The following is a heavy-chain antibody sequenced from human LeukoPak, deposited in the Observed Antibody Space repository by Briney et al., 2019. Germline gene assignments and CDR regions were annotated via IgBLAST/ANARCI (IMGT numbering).Heavy chain of an antibody. CDR2: ISSSSSYI. J-gene: IGHJ4*02. CDR1: GFTFSSYS. CDR3: ARASWQGNFDY. D-gene: IGHD3-10*01. V-gene: IGHV3-21*01. Sequence: GGSLRLSCAASGFTFSSYSMNWVRQAPGKGLEWVSSISSSSSYIYYADSVKGRFTISRDNAKNSLYLQMTSLRAEDTAVYYCARASWQGNFDYWGQGTLVTVSS.